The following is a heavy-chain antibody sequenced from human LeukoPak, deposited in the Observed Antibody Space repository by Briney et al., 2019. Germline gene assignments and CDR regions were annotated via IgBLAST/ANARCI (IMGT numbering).Heavy chain of an antibody. D-gene: IGHD2-2*02. V-gene: IGHV3-11*01. J-gene: IGHJ4*02. Sequence: GGSLRLSCAASGFTFSTFAMSWVRQAPGKGLEWVSYISASGSIIYYADSVKGRFTISRDNAKNSLYLQLNSLRAEDTAVYYCARDYNSWGQGTLVAVSS. CDR2: ISASGSII. CDR3: ARDYNS. CDR1: GFTFSTFA.